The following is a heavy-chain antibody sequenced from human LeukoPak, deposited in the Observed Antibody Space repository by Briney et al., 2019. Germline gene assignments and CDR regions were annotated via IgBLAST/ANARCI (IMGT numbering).Heavy chain of an antibody. CDR3: ARSRFVDTPEDY. CDR1: GFTFSRYW. V-gene: IGHV3-74*01. CDR2: INSDGSST. Sequence: PGGSLRLSCAASGFTFSRYWMHWVRRAPGKGLVWVSRINSDGSSTSYADSVKGRFTISRDNAKNTLYLQMNSLRAEDTAVYYCARSRFVDTPEDYWGQATLVTVSS. D-gene: IGHD5-18*01. J-gene: IGHJ4*02.